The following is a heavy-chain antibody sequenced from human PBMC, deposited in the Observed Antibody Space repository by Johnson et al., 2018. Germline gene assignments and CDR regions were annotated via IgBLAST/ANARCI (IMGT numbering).Heavy chain of an antibody. CDR2: IWYDGSNK. CDR1: GFTFSSYG. V-gene: IGHV3-33*03. CDR3: ASSSSGWQGLYYYYYRDV. Sequence: VQLVESGGGVVQPGRSLRLSCAASGFTFSSYGMHWVRQAPGKGLEWVAVIWYDGSNKYYADSVKGRFTISRDNAKNSLYLQMNSLRAEDTAVYYCASSSSGWQGLYYYYYRDVWGKGTTVTVSS. D-gene: IGHD6-19*01. J-gene: IGHJ6*03.